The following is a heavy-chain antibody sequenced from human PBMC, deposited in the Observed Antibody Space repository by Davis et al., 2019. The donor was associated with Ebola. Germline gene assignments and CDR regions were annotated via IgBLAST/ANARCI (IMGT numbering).Heavy chain of an antibody. CDR3: ARDHQHPQLAGKFDY. Sequence: PSETLSLTCAVYGGSFSGYYWSWIRQPPGKGLEWIGEINHSGSTNYNPSLKSRVTISVDTSKNQFSLKLSSVTAADTAVYYCARDHQHPQLAGKFDYWGQGTLVTVSS. V-gene: IGHV4-34*01. D-gene: IGHD2-15*01. CDR2: INHSGST. J-gene: IGHJ4*02. CDR1: GGSFSGYY.